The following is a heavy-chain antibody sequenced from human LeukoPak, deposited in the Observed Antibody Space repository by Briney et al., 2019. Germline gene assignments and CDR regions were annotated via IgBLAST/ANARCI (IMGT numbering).Heavy chain of an antibody. D-gene: IGHD3-3*01. Sequence: GGSLRLSCAASGLIFNTAWMGWVRQAPGKGLEWVGRFKSKTYGGTTEYAAPVKGRFTISRDDSKNTLYVQMNSLRTEDTAVYYCTTDLAFWSASPDYWGQGALVAVSS. CDR3: TTDLAFWSASPDY. CDR1: GLIFNTAW. J-gene: IGHJ4*02. CDR2: FKSKTYGGTT. V-gene: IGHV3-15*01.